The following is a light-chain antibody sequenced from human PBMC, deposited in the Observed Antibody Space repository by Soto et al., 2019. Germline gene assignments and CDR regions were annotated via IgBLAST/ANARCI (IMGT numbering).Light chain of an antibody. CDR2: GAS. J-gene: IGKJ4*01. Sequence: EIVMTQSPATLSVSPGERATLSCRASQSVSSNLVWYQQKPVQVPRLLIYGASTRATGFPARFSGSGSGTEFTLTISSLQSEDFAVYYCQQYNDWPLTFGGGTKVEIK. CDR1: QSVSSN. CDR3: QQYNDWPLT. V-gene: IGKV3-15*01.